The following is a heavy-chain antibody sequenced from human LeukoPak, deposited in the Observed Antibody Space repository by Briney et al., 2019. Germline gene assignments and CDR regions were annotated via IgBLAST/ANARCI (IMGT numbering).Heavy chain of an antibody. Sequence: PGGSLRLSCAASGFTFSSYDMNWVRQAPGKGLGWVSYISSSSNTIYYADSVKGRFTISRDNAKNSLYLQMNSLRAEDTALYYCARGVATITRRYFDYWGQGTLVTVSS. J-gene: IGHJ4*02. V-gene: IGHV3-48*03. CDR2: ISSSSNTI. CDR3: ARGVATITRRYFDY. CDR1: GFTFSSYD. D-gene: IGHD5-12*01.